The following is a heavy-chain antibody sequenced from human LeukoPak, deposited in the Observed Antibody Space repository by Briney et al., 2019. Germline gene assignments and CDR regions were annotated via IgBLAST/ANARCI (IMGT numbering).Heavy chain of an antibody. V-gene: IGHV3-74*01. CDR1: GFTFSSYW. CDR3: ARGGYQHGFDY. Sequence: GGSLRLSCAASGFTFSSYWMHWVRQAPGKGLVWVSRINHDGSDTIYADSVKGRFTISRDNAKNTVFLQTNNLRADDTAVYYCARGGYQHGFDYWGQGVRVTVSS. J-gene: IGHJ4*02. D-gene: IGHD3-16*02. CDR2: INHDGSDT.